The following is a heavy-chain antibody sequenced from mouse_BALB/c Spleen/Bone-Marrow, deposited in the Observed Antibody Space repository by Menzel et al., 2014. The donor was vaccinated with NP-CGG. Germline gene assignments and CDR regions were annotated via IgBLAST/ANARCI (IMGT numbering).Heavy chain of an antibody. J-gene: IGHJ4*01. V-gene: IGHV1-80*01. CDR2: FYPGDGGI. D-gene: IGHD2-1*01. CDR1: GYAFSRYW. CDR3: AGMGNGRGSMDY. Sequence: QVQLQQSGAELVRPGSSVKISCKASGYAFSRYWMNWVKQRPGQGLEWIGQFYPGDGGINYNEKFKGKATLTADKSSSTAYMQLSSLTSYDSAVYFFAGMGNGRGSMDYWGQGTSVTVSS.